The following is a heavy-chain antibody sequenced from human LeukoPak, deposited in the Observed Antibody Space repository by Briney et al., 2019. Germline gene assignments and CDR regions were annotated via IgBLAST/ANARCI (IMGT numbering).Heavy chain of an antibody. J-gene: IGHJ5*02. CDR1: GFSVSSTY. V-gene: IGHV3-66*03. Sequence: SGGSLRLSCAASGFSVSSTYMSWVRQAPGKGLEWVSLIYTSGSTFYADSVMGRFTISRDNSKNTLFLQMNSLRAEDSAVYYCTRDRAGTQSWVEFDLWGQGTLVTVS. CDR3: TRDRAGTQSWVEFDL. D-gene: IGHD3-10*01. CDR2: IYTSGST.